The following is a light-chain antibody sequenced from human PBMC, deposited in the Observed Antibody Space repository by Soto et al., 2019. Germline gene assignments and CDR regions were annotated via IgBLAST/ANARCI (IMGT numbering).Light chain of an antibody. CDR3: SSYTSSSTPFYV. CDR1: SSDVVGYNY. CDR2: DVS. V-gene: IGLV2-14*01. Sequence: QSVLTQPASVSGSPGQSITISCTGTSSDVVGYNYVSWYQQHPGKAPKLMIYDVSNRPSGVSNRFSGSKSGNTASLTISGLQAEDEADYYCSSYTSSSTPFYVFGTGTKVTV. J-gene: IGLJ1*01.